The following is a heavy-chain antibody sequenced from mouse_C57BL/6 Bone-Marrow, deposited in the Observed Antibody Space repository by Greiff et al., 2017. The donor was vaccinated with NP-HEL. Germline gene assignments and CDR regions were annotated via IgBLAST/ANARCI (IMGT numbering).Heavy chain of an antibody. Sequence: EVQRVESGAELVRPGASVKLSCTASGFNIKDDYMHWVKQRPEQGLEWIGWIDPENGDTEYASKFQGKATITADTSSNTAYLQLSSLTSEDTAVYYCTTTVVAEGWYFDVWGTGTTVTVSS. V-gene: IGHV14-4*01. CDR3: TTTVVAEGWYFDV. CDR2: IDPENGDT. CDR1: GFNIKDDY. J-gene: IGHJ1*03. D-gene: IGHD1-1*01.